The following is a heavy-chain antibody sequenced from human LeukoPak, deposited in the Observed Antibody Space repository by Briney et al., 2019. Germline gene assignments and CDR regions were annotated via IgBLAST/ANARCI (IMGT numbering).Heavy chain of an antibody. Sequence: GGSLRLSCAASGFTFSSYGMHWVRQAPGKGLEWVAFIRYDGSNKYYADSVKGRFTISRDNAKNSLYLQMNSLRAEDTAVYYCARDAPVHCSGGSCYPFDYWGQGTLVTVSS. V-gene: IGHV3-30*02. CDR3: ARDAPVHCSGGSCYPFDY. CDR2: IRYDGSNK. J-gene: IGHJ4*02. D-gene: IGHD2-15*01. CDR1: GFTFSSYG.